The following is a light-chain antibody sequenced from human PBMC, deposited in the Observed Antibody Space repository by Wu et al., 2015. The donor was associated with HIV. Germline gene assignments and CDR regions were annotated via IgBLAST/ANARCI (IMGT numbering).Light chain of an antibody. V-gene: IGKV3-20*01. J-gene: IGKJ4*01. Sequence: EIVLTQSPGTLSLSPGERVTLSCRASQTVISNYLAWYQQKPGQAPRLLIYGASSRAPGIPDRFSGRGSGTDFTLTISRLESEDFAVYYCQYFGTSPPLTFGGGTKVEIK. CDR3: QYFGTSPPLT. CDR2: GAS. CDR1: QTVISNY.